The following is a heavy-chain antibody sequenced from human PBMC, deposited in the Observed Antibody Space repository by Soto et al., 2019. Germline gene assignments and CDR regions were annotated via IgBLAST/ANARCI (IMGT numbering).Heavy chain of an antibody. V-gene: IGHV4-39*01. CDR1: GGSISSSSYY. Sequence: TSETLSLTCTVSGGSISSSSYYWGWIRQPPGKGLEWIGSIYYSGSTYYNPSLKSRVTISVDTSKNQFSLKLSSVTAADTAVYYCARHRFGAYYYYGMDVWGKGTTVTVSS. D-gene: IGHD3-10*01. CDR2: IYYSGST. J-gene: IGHJ6*04. CDR3: ARHRFGAYYYYGMDV.